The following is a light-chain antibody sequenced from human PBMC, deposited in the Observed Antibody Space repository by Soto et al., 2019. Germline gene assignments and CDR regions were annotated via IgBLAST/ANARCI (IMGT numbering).Light chain of an antibody. CDR3: LQHKNYPIT. CDR1: QDISNY. CDR2: AAS. Sequence: DIQMTQSPSAMSASVGDRVTITCRASQDISNYLVWFQQKPGKVPKRLIYAASSLQSEAPSRFSGSGSGTEFTLTISILQPEDFATYYCLQHKNYPITLGHGTRLEIK. J-gene: IGKJ5*01. V-gene: IGKV1-17*03.